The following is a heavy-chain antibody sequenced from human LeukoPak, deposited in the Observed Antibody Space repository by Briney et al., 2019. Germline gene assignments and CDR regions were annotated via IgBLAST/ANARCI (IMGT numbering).Heavy chain of an antibody. D-gene: IGHD5-18*01. CDR3: ASLQPPRIQLKRGDY. V-gene: IGHV3-30*04. CDR1: GFTFSSYA. J-gene: IGHJ4*02. Sequence: PGGSLRLSCAASGFTFSSYAMHWVRQAPGKGLEWVAVISYDGSNKYYADSVKGRFTISRDNSKNTLYLQMNSLRAEDTAVYYCASLQPPRIQLKRGDYWGQGTLVTVSS. CDR2: ISYDGSNK.